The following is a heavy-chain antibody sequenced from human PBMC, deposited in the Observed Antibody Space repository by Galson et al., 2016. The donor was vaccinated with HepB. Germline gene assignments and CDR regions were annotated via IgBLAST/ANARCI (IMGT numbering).Heavy chain of an antibody. J-gene: IGHJ4*02. Sequence: SVKVSCKASGYTFTNYGISWVRQAPGQGLEWMGWIRADNGYTNYTQNLQGRVTMTTDTSTNTAYMELRNLRSDDTAVYYCARKYHSTLTAPTWPWGQGTLLTVSS. V-gene: IGHV1-18*01. CDR3: ARKYHSTLTAPTWP. CDR1: GYTFTNYG. D-gene: IGHD1-1*01. CDR2: IRADNGYT.